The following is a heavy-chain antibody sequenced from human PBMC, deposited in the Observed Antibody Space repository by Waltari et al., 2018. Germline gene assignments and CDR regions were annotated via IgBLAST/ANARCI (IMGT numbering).Heavy chain of an antibody. CDR3: ARLDSSGYYLSY. D-gene: IGHD3-22*01. Sequence: QLQLQESGPGLVKPSETLSLTCTVSGGSISSSSYYWRWIRQPPGKGLEWIGSIYYSGSTYYNPSLKSRVTISVDTSKNQFSLKLSSVTAADTAVYYCARLDSSGYYLSYWGQGTLVTVSP. CDR2: IYYSGST. J-gene: IGHJ4*02. V-gene: IGHV4-39*01. CDR1: GGSISSSSYY.